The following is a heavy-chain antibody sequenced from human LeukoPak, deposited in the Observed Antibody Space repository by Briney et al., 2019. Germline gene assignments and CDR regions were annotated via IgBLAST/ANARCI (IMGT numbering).Heavy chain of an antibody. J-gene: IGHJ4*02. Sequence: SESLSLTCTVSGDSITSGNYYWGWIRQPPGKGLEWIGHIYDSGSTYYNPSLKSRVSMSLDTSKNQFSLKLSSVTAADTAVYYCAATYRTRGYTYGYFDYWGQGTLVT. CDR1: GDSITSGNYY. CDR2: IYDSGST. V-gene: IGHV4-39*01. CDR3: AATYRTRGYTYGYFDY. D-gene: IGHD5-18*01.